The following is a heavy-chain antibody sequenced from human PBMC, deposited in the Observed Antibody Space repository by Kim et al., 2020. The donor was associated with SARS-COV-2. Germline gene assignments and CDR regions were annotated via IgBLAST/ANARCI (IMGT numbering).Heavy chain of an antibody. CDR1: GGPFSGYY. Sequence: SETLSLTCAVYGGPFSGYYWSWIRQPPGKGLEWIGEINHSGSTNYNPSLKSRVTISVDTSKNQFSLKLSSVTAADTAVYYCARARRSSGSYYFDYWGQGT. V-gene: IGHV4-34*01. J-gene: IGHJ4*02. CDR2: INHSGST. D-gene: IGHD3-10*01. CDR3: ARARRSSGSYYFDY.